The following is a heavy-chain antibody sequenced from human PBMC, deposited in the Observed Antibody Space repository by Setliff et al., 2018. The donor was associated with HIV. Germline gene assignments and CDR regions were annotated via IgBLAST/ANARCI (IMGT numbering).Heavy chain of an antibody. V-gene: IGHV1-18*01. Sequence: ASVKVSCKASGYSFTSYGVSWVRQAPGQGLEWMGWISAYNVNTNYAQKLQGRVTMTRDTSTSTVYMELSSLRSEDTAVYYCARDAPWDSYGLDYWGQGTLVTVSS. J-gene: IGHJ4*02. CDR1: GYSFTSYG. CDR2: ISAYNVNT. D-gene: IGHD5-18*01. CDR3: ARDAPWDSYGLDY.